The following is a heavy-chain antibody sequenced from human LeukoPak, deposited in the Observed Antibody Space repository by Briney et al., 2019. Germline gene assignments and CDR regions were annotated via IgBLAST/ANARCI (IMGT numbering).Heavy chain of an antibody. J-gene: IGHJ4*02. CDR1: GFTFSSHA. V-gene: IGHV3-23*01. Sequence: GGSLRLSCAASGFTFSSHAMSWVRQAPGKGLEWVSGISGSGGSTYYADSVKGRFTISRDNSKNTLYLQMNSLRAEDTAVYYCAKDATVPGQAGRTTTKKYFDYWGQGTLVIVSS. CDR3: AKDATVPGQAGRTTTKKYFDY. D-gene: IGHD6-19*01. CDR2: ISGSGGST.